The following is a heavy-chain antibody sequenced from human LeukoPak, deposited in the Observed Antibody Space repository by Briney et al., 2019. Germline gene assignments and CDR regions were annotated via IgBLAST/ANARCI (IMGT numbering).Heavy chain of an antibody. Sequence: AGGSLRLSCAASGFTFSSYSMNWVRQAPGKGPEWVSSISSSSISIYYVDSVKGRFIISRDNAKNSLYLQMNSLRAEDTAVYYCARPQLGMGYSYYMDVWGKGTTVTVSS. CDR1: GFTFSSYS. V-gene: IGHV3-21*01. CDR2: ISSSSISI. CDR3: ARPQLGMGYSYYMDV. J-gene: IGHJ6*03. D-gene: IGHD7-27*01.